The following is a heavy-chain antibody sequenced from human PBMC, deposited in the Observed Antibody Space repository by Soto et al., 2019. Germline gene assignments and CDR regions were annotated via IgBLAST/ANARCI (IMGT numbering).Heavy chain of an antibody. CDR2: INPNSGGT. J-gene: IGHJ6*02. CDR1: GYTFTGYY. D-gene: IGHD3-10*01. Sequence: ASVKVSCKASGYTFTGYYMHWVRQAPGQGLEWMGWINPNSGGTNYAQKFQGWVTMTRDTSISTAYMELSRLRSDDTAVYYYERENRGGGYGSGTPYYYGMDVWGQGTTVTV. V-gene: IGHV1-2*04. CDR3: ERENRGGGYGSGTPYYYGMDV.